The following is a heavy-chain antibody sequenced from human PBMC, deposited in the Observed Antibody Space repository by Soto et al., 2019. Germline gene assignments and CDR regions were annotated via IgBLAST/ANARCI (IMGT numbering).Heavy chain of an antibody. Sequence: QVQLVQSGAEVKKPGSSVKVSCKASGGTFSSYTISWVRQAPGQGLEWMGRIIPILGIANYAQKFQGRVTITADKSMSTAYMELSSLRSEDTAVYYCARDLPTSSTSSFDYWGQGTLVTVSS. CDR3: ARDLPTSSTSSFDY. D-gene: IGHD2-2*01. V-gene: IGHV1-69*08. CDR2: IIPILGIA. CDR1: GGTFSSYT. J-gene: IGHJ4*02.